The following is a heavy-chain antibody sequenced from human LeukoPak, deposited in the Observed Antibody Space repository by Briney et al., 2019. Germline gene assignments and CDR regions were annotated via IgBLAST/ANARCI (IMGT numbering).Heavy chain of an antibody. D-gene: IGHD5-24*01. CDR1: GDPRSSSY. V-gene: IGHV4-59*01. Sequence: SETLSLTCSVSGDPRSSSYWSWIRQPPGKGLEWIGYSYYSGTTNYNPSLESRVTISVDTPKNQFSLKLTSVTAADTAIYYCAREEMASGYYFDYWGQGALVTVSS. CDR3: AREEMASGYYFDY. J-gene: IGHJ4*02. CDR2: SYYSGTT.